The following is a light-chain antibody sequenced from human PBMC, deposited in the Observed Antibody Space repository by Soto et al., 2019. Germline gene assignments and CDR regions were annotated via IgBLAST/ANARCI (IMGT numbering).Light chain of an antibody. CDR2: LNN. CDR3: QSSDNSLPGLVI. CDR1: SSNIGAGYD. V-gene: IGLV1-40*01. J-gene: IGLJ2*01. Sequence: QSVLTQPRSMSGAPGQRVTISCTGSSSNIGAGYDVHWYQQLPGTPPKLLIYLNNDRPSGVPDRFSGSKSGTSASLAITGLRADDEAVYYCQSSDNSLPGLVIFGGGTKVTVL.